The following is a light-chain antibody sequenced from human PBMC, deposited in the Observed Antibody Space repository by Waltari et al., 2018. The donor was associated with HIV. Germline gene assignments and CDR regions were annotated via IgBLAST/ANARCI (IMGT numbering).Light chain of an antibody. CDR2: YND. CDR3: HVLDGSDYVSGV. Sequence: SYVLTQPPSVSVAPGETATVTCGGNNIGTKSVHWYQQRPGQAPVLVIYYNDGRPSGIPGRFSGSNSGNTATLTISRAEAGDEADYYCHVLDGSDYVSGVFGGGTKVTVL. V-gene: IGLV3-21*04. J-gene: IGLJ3*02. CDR1: NIGTKS.